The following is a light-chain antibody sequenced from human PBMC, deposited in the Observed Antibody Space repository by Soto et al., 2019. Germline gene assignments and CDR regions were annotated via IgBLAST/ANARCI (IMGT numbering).Light chain of an antibody. V-gene: IGKV3-15*01. CDR3: HQYNNWPPWT. J-gene: IGKJ1*01. CDR2: GAS. CDR1: QSVSSN. Sequence: EIVMTQSPATLSVSPGERATLSCRASQSVSSNLAWYHQKPGQPPRLLIYGASTSATGIPARFSGSGSGTECTLTISSLQSEDFAVYYCHQYNNWPPWTFGQGTKVEIK.